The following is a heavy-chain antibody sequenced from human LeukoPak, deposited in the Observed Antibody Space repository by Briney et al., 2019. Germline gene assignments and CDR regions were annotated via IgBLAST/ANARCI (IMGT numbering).Heavy chain of an antibody. CDR1: GFTFSSYA. D-gene: IGHD3-10*01. V-gene: IGHV3-30*04. Sequence: GGSLRLSCAASGFTFSSYAMHWVRQAPGKGLEWVAVISYDGSNKYYADSVKGRFTISRDNSKNTLYLQMNSLRAEDTAVYYCARDRVWGSGSLVRFDYWGQGTLVTVSS. CDR2: ISYDGSNK. J-gene: IGHJ4*02. CDR3: ARDRVWGSGSLVRFDY.